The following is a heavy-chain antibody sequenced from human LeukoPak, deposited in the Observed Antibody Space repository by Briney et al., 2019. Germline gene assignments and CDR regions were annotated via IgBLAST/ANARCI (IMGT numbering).Heavy chain of an antibody. CDR3: ARKRITMVRGVIPYYYYYYMDV. Sequence: SGGSLRLSCAASGFTFSDYYMSWIRQAPGKGLEWVSYISSSGSTIYYADSVKGRFTISRDNAKNPLYLQMNSLRAEDTAVYYCARKRITMVRGVIPYYYYYYMDVWGKGTTVTVSS. D-gene: IGHD3-10*01. V-gene: IGHV3-11*04. CDR2: ISSSGSTI. CDR1: GFTFSDYY. J-gene: IGHJ6*03.